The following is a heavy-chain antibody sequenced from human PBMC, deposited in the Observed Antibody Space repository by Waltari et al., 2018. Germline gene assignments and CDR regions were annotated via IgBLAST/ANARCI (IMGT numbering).Heavy chain of an antibody. D-gene: IGHD3-10*01. CDR3: ARDSPGVRYDY. J-gene: IGHJ4*02. CDR2: INAGNGNT. V-gene: IGHV1-3*01. Sequence: QVQLVQSGAEVKKPGASVKVSCKASGYTFTSYAMHWVRQAPGQRLEWMGWINAGNGNTKYSQKFQGRCTITRDTSAGTAYMGLSSLRSEDTAVYYCARDSPGVRYDYWGQGTLVTVSS. CDR1: GYTFTSYA.